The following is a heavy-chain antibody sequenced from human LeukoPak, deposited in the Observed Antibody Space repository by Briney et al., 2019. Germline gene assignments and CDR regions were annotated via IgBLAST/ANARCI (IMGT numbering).Heavy chain of an antibody. CDR3: ARDAPLRYFDWLSDAFDY. CDR2: ISSSSSYI. J-gene: IGHJ4*02. V-gene: IGHV3-21*01. Sequence: GGSLRLSCAASGFTFSSYSMNWVRQAPGKGLEWVSSISSSSSYIYYADSVKGRFTISRDNAKNSLYLQMNSLRAEDTAVYYCARDAPLRYFDWLSDAFDYWGQGTLVTVSS. D-gene: IGHD3-9*01. CDR1: GFTFSSYS.